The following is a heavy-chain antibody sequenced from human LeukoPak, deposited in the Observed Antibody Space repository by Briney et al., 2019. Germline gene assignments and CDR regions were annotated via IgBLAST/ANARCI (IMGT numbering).Heavy chain of an antibody. D-gene: IGHD3-10*01. Sequence: MPSETLSLTCAVYGGSLSDYYWSWIRQSPGKGLEWIGEISHRGRTYYNLSLKSRVTISIDTSKNQFSLKLSSVTAADTAVYYCAGRRRGYYGSGSPVDYWGQGTLVTVSS. CDR1: GGSLSDYY. V-gene: IGHV4-34*01. CDR3: AGRRRGYYGSGSPVDY. J-gene: IGHJ4*02. CDR2: ISHRGRT.